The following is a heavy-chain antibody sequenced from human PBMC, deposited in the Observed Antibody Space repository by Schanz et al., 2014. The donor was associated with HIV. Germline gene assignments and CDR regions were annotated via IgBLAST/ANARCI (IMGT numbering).Heavy chain of an antibody. Sequence: DVQLVESGGRPVKPGESLRLSCAASGFSFSYYSMNWVRQPPGKGLEWVSSISSSSAYIYYADSMKGRFTISRDNAKNSLYLQMNSLRAEDTALYYCAKDNGWPLASYYGMDVWGQGTTVTVSS. CDR2: ISSSSAYI. J-gene: IGHJ6*02. D-gene: IGHD6-19*01. CDR1: GFSFSYYS. CDR3: AKDNGWPLASYYGMDV. V-gene: IGHV3-21*04.